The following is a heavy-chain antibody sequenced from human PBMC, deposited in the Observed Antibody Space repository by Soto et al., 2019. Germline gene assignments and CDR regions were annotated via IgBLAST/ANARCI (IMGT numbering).Heavy chain of an antibody. CDR1: GGSISSYY. V-gene: IGHV4-59*01. D-gene: IGHD2-8*01. CDR2: IYYSGST. CDR3: ATRRYCTNGVCFKHDAFDI. J-gene: IGHJ3*02. Sequence: QVQLQESGPGLVKPSETLSLTCTVSGGSISSYYWSWIRQPPGKGLELIGYIYYSGSTNYNPSLKSRVTIAVDKYKNQFSLKLSSVTAADTAVYYCATRRYCTNGVCFKHDAFDIWCQETMVTVSS.